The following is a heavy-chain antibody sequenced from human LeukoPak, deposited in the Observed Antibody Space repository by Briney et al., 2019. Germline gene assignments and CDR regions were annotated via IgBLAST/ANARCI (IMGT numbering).Heavy chain of an antibody. V-gene: IGHV1-69*01. J-gene: IGHJ4*02. CDR2: IIPIFVTA. CDR1: GGTFSSYA. Sequence: CVKVSCKASGGTFSSYAFNWVRQAPGQGLGWMGGIIPIFVTANYAQNFQGRVTITADESTSKAYMELTILISEDTAMYYCARGDPGGFGELIDYWGQGTLVTVSS. D-gene: IGHD3-10*01. CDR3: ARGDPGGFGELIDY.